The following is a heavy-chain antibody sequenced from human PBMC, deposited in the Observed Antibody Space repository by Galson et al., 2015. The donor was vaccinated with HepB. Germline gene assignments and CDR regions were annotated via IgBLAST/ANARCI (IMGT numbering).Heavy chain of an antibody. Sequence: SETLSLTCTVSDGSIGRSNFYWGWIRQTPGKGLEWIGSIDNSGVTYYNPSLKRRVTISIDTSKNQISLRVTSVTAADTAVYYCARRTTYSNSWDFDYWGQGTLVTVSS. CDR2: IDNSGVT. D-gene: IGHD6-13*01. J-gene: IGHJ4*02. CDR1: DGSIGRSNFY. V-gene: IGHV4-39*01. CDR3: ARRTTYSNSWDFDY.